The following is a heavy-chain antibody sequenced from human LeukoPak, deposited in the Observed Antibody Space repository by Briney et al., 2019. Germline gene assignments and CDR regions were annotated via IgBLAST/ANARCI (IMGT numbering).Heavy chain of an antibody. V-gene: IGHV3-48*04. Sequence: PGGSLRLSCAASGFTFSSYSMNWVREAPGKGLEWVSYISSSSSTIYYADSVEGRFTISGDNAKNSLYLQMNSLRAEDTAVYYCARDLSYPTGHWGQGTLVTVSS. CDR3: ARDLSYPTGH. D-gene: IGHD1-14*01. CDR1: GFTFSSYS. CDR2: ISSSSSTI. J-gene: IGHJ4*02.